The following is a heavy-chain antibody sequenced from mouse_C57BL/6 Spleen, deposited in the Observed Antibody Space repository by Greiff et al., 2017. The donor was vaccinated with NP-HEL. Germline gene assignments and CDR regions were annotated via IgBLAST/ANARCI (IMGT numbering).Heavy chain of an antibody. CDR1: GYTFTSYW. J-gene: IGHJ3*01. V-gene: IGHV1-50*01. D-gene: IGHD2-4*01. CDR3: ARSGYDYSWFAY. CDR2: IDPSDSYT. Sequence: QVQLKQPGAELVKPGASVKLSCKASGYTFTSYWMQWVKQRPGQGLEWIGEIDPSDSYTNYNQKFKGKATLTVDTSSSTAYMQLSSLTSEDSAVYYCARSGYDYSWFAYWGQGTLVTVSA.